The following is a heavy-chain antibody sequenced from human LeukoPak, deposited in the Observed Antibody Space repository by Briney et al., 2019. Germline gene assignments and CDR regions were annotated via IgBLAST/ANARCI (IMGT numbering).Heavy chain of an antibody. CDR3: AKGSYYDSSGSFYFDY. Sequence: GGSLRLSCAASGFTFSSYAMSWVRQAPGKGLEWVSGISGSGDNTYYADSVKGRFTISRDNSKNTLYVRVNSLGTGDTAAYYCAKGSYYDSSGSFYFDYWGQGTLVTVSS. CDR2: ISGSGDNT. CDR1: GFTFSSYA. V-gene: IGHV3-23*01. J-gene: IGHJ4*02. D-gene: IGHD3-22*01.